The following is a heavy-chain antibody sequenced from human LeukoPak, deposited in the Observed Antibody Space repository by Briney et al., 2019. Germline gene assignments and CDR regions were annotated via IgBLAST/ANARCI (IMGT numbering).Heavy chain of an antibody. V-gene: IGHV3-66*01. Sequence: GALRLSCAASGFTVSSNYMSWVRQAPGKGLEWVSVIYSGGSTYYADSVKGRFTISRDNSKNTLYLQMNSLRAEDTAVYYCARDWGSYYDSSGYMTSGYWGQGTLVTVSS. D-gene: IGHD3-22*01. CDR1: GFTVSSNY. J-gene: IGHJ4*02. CDR2: IYSGGST. CDR3: ARDWGSYYDSSGYMTSGY.